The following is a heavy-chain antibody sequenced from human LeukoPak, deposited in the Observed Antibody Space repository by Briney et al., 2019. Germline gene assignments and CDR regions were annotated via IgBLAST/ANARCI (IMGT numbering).Heavy chain of an antibody. J-gene: IGHJ3*02. CDR2: IYHSGST. CDR3: ARGRWWYNNAFDI. Sequence: SQTLSLTCAVSGGSISSGGYSWSWIRQPPGKGLEWIGYIYHSGSTYYNPSLKSRVTISVDRSKNQFSLKLSSVTAADTAVYYCARGRWWYNNAFDIWGQGTMVTVSS. V-gene: IGHV4-30-2*01. D-gene: IGHD2-15*01. CDR1: GGSISSGGYS.